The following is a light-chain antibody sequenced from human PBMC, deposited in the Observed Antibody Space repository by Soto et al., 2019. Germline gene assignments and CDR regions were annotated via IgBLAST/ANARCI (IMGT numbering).Light chain of an antibody. CDR2: DAS. CDR3: QQYNNYWT. V-gene: IGKV1-5*01. CDR1: QSLSSW. Sequence: DIQMTQSPSTLSASVGDRVTITCRASQSLSSWLAWYQQKPGKAPKLLIYDASSLESGVPSRFSGSGSGTECTLTISSLQPDDFATYYCQQYNNYWTFGQGTKVEIK. J-gene: IGKJ1*01.